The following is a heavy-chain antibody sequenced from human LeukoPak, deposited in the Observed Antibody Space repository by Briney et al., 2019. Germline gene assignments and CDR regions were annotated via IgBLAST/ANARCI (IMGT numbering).Heavy chain of an antibody. CDR2: INIDGSST. J-gene: IGHJ4*02. V-gene: IGHV3-74*01. Sequence: GGSLRLSCAASGFTFSSYWMHWVRQAPGKGLVWVSHINIDGSSTSYTDSVKGRFTISRDNAKDTLYLQMSSLRAEDTAVYYCARDLGTVAVLTNWGQGTLVTVSS. CDR1: GFTFSSYW. CDR3: ARDLGTVAVLTN. D-gene: IGHD4-23*01.